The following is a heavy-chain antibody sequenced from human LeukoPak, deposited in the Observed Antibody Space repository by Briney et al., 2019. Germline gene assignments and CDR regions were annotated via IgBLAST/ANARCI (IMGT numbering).Heavy chain of an antibody. Sequence: GGSLRLSCAASGFTFSSYAMHWVRQAPGKGLEWVAVISYDGSNKYYADSVKGRFTISRDNSKNTLYLQMNSLRAEDTAVYYCARGYYYDSSEVYWGQGTLVTVSS. CDR3: ARGYYYDSSEVY. CDR1: GFTFSSYA. CDR2: ISYDGSNK. V-gene: IGHV3-30-3*01. J-gene: IGHJ4*02. D-gene: IGHD3-22*01.